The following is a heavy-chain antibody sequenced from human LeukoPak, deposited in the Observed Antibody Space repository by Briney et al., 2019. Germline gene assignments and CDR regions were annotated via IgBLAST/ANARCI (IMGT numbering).Heavy chain of an antibody. CDR1: GFTFSSYA. CDR3: ARDNGGKWELLGGLEY. Sequence: GGSLRLSCAASGFTFSSYAMHWVRQAPGKGLEGVAFIRSDGSNKSYADSVKGRFTISRDNARNSLYLQMNSLRADDTAVYYCARDNGGKWELLGGLEYWGQGTLVTVSS. J-gene: IGHJ4*02. V-gene: IGHV3-30*02. D-gene: IGHD1-26*01. CDR2: IRSDGSNK.